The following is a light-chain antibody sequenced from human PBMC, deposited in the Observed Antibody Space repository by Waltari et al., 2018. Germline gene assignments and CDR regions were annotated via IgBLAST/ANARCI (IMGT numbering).Light chain of an antibody. CDR2: AAS. V-gene: IGKV3-20*01. CDR1: QSVRGN. CDR3: QHYVRLPVT. J-gene: IGKJ1*01. Sequence: EIVLTQSPGTMSLSPGERATLSCRASQSVRGNLAWYQQKPGQPPRLLIYAASIRSTGMPDRCSGSRSGTDFTLTIIRLEPEDFAVYYCQHYVRLPVTFGKGP.